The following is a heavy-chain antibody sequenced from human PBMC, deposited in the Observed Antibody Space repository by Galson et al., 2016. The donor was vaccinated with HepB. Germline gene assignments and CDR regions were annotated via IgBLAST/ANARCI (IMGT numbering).Heavy chain of an antibody. CDR1: GFTVSNNY. J-gene: IGHJ5*02. D-gene: IGHD2-15*01. V-gene: IGHV3-66*01. Sequence: SLRLSCAASGFTVSNNYMRWVRQAPGKGLEWVSLIYSGGSTYYADSVKGRFTISRDSSKNTLYLQMNSLRAEDTAVYYCARNRHCSGGSCYGAWGQGTPVTVSS. CDR2: IYSGGST. CDR3: ARNRHCSGGSCYGA.